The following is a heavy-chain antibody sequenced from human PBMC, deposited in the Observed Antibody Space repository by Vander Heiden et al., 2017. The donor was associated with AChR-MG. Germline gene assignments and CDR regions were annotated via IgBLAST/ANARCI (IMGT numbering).Heavy chain of an antibody. CDR2: ISNTGRTG. V-gene: IGHV3-48*02. D-gene: IGHD5-18*01. Sequence: EVPLVESGGGLVQPGGSLRLSCAASAFSFSTSDTTRVRRAPGKGLEWVSYISNTGRTGYYGYSLRGRFTISRDNAKNSLYRQMNSLRDEDTAVYYCASVYRRFDYWGQGSLVTVSS. CDR3: ASVYRRFDY. J-gene: IGHJ4*02. CDR1: AFSFSTSD.